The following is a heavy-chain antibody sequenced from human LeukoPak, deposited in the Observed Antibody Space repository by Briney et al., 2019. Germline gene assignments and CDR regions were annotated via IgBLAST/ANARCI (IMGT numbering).Heavy chain of an antibody. J-gene: IGHJ5*02. CDR1: GYTLTELS. Sequence: GASVKVSCKVSGYTLTELSMHWVRQAPGKGLEWMGGFDPEDGETIYAQKFQGRVTMTEDTSTDTAYMELSSLRSEDTAVYYCATRPLYGDYSPGWFDPWGQGTLVTVSS. V-gene: IGHV1-24*01. CDR3: ATRPLYGDYSPGWFDP. CDR2: FDPEDGET. D-gene: IGHD4-17*01.